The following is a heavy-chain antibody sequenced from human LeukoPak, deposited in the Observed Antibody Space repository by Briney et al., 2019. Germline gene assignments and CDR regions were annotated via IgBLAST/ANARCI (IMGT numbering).Heavy chain of an antibody. Sequence: GGSLRLSCAASGFTFSNYGMHWVRPAPGKGLEWVAFMWYEGTNKYYADSVKGRFTISRDNSKSTLYLQMNSLRAEDTAVYYCATSTQVAAPGTAYFDYWGQGTLVTVSS. D-gene: IGHD6-13*01. J-gene: IGHJ4*02. V-gene: IGHV3-30*02. CDR2: MWYEGTNK. CDR1: GFTFSNYG. CDR3: ATSTQVAAPGTAYFDY.